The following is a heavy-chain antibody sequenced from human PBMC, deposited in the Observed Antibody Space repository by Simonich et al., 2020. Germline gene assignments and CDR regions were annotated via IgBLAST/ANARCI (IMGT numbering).Heavy chain of an antibody. J-gene: IGHJ2*01. Sequence: QLQLQESGPGLVKPSETLSLPCTVSGGSISSSSYYWDWISQPPGKGLVGVGRIYLRESTYNTPSLKRRVPIAVDTSKNQFSLKLSSVTAADTAVYYCARHKGYCSGGSCYSHWYFDLWGRATLVTVSS. CDR1: GGSISSSSYY. CDR2: IYLREST. D-gene: IGHD2-15*01. CDR3: ARHKGYCSGGSCYSHWYFDL. V-gene: IGHV4-39*01.